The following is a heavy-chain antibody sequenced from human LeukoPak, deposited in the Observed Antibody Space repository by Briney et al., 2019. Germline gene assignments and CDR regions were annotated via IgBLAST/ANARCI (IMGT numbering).Heavy chain of an antibody. D-gene: IGHD3-3*01. CDR1: GFTFSNYW. CDR3: TRGDPDF. Sequence: PGGSLRLSRAASGFTFSNYWMQWVRQAPGKGLEWVANINYDGSAKYYVDSVKGRFTISRDSAKNSLYLQMNSLRVDDTAVYYCTRGDPDFWGQGTLVTVSS. J-gene: IGHJ4*02. CDR2: INYDGSAK. V-gene: IGHV3-7*01.